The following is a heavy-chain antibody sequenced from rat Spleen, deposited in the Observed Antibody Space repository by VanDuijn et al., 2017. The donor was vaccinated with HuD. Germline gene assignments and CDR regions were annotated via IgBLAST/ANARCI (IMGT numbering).Heavy chain of an antibody. D-gene: IGHD2-1*01. J-gene: IGHJ4*01. CDR1: GFSLTSYI. Sequence: QVQLKESGPGLVQPSQTLSLTCTVSGFSLTSYIVHWVRQPPGKGLEWIAAMSSGGNSYYNSALKSRLSISRDTSKSQVLLKMNGLQTEDTAMYFCARWGRYLGYVMDAWGQGASVTVSS. V-gene: IGHV2-6*01. CDR2: MSSGGNS. CDR3: ARWGRYLGYVMDA.